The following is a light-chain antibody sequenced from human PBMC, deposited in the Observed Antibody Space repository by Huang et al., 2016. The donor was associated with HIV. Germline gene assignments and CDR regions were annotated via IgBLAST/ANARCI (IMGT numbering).Light chain of an antibody. CDR2: GAS. Sequence: AIRMTQSQSSLSASTGDRVTITCRASQGISSYLAWYQQKPGKAPNLLISGASTLQSGVPLRFSGSGFGTDFTLTIDGLQSEDLGTYHCQQYYIYPHAFGQGTKLEI. CDR1: QGISSY. V-gene: IGKV1-8*01. CDR3: QQYYIYPHA. J-gene: IGKJ2*01.